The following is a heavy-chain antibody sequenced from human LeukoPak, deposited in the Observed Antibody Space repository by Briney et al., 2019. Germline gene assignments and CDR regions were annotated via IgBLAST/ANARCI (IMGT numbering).Heavy chain of an antibody. Sequence: NPSETLSLTCAVSGGSISSSNWWSWVRPPPGKGLEWIGEIYHSGSTNYNPSLKSRVTISVDKSKNQFSLKLSSVAAADTAVYYCARVGVGYCSSTSCSGEDYWGQGTLVTVSS. CDR3: ARVGVGYCSSTSCSGEDY. V-gene: IGHV4-4*02. CDR2: IYHSGST. J-gene: IGHJ4*02. D-gene: IGHD2-2*01. CDR1: GGSISSSNW.